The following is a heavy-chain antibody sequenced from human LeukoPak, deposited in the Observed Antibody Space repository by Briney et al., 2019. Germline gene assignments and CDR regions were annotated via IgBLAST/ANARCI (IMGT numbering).Heavy chain of an antibody. J-gene: IGHJ4*02. CDR1: GFTFSSYG. Sequence: GGSLRLSCAASGFTFSSYGMHWVRQAPGKGLEGVAVIWYDGSNKYYADSVKGRFTISRDNSKNTLYLQMNSVRAEDTAVYYCAKESVGYCSSTSCQRGFDYWGQGTLVTVSS. CDR3: AKESVGYCSSTSCQRGFDY. CDR2: IWYDGSNK. D-gene: IGHD2-2*01. V-gene: IGHV3-33*06.